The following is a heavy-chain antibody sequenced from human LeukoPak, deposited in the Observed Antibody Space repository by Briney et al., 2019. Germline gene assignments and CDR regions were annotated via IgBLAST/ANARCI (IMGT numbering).Heavy chain of an antibody. D-gene: IGHD4-11*01. Sequence: ASVKVSCKASGGTFSNYAISWVRQAPGQGLEWMGRIIPILGIPNYAQKFQGRVTITADKSTSTAYMDLSSLRSEDTAVYYCARGTTITTNYYYGMDVWGQGTTVTVSS. CDR2: IIPILGIP. CDR1: GGTFSNYA. V-gene: IGHV1-69*04. J-gene: IGHJ6*02. CDR3: ARGTTITTNYYYGMDV.